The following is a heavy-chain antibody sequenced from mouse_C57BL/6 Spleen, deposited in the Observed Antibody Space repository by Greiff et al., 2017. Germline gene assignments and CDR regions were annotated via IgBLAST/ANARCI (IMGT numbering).Heavy chain of an antibody. D-gene: IGHD2-3*01. V-gene: IGHV1-69*01. CDR3: ARGDGYYVGFAY. J-gene: IGHJ3*01. Sequence: QVQLQQPGAELVMPGASVKLSCKASGYTFTSYWMHWVKQRPGQGLEWIGEIDPSDSYTNYNQKFKGKSTLTVDKSSSTAYMQLSSLTSEDSEVYYCARGDGYYVGFAYWGQGTLVTVSA. CDR1: GYTFTSYW. CDR2: IDPSDSYT.